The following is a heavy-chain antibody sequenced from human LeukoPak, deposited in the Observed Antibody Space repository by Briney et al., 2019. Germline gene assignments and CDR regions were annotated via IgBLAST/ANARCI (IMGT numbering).Heavy chain of an antibody. CDR3: ARRPRYSSGWYYFDS. CDR2: INHSGST. J-gene: IGHJ4*02. Sequence: PSETLSLTCAVYGGSFSGDYWKWIRQPPGRVLEWIGEINHSGSTNSNPSPKSRVTISVDRSKNQFSLKLSSVTAADTAVYYCARRPRYSSGWYYFDSWGQGTLVTVSS. D-gene: IGHD6-19*01. V-gene: IGHV4-34*01. CDR1: GGSFSGDY.